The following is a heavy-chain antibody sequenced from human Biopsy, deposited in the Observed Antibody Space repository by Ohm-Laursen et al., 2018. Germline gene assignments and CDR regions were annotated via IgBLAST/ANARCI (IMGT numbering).Heavy chain of an antibody. CDR1: GDSVTKYY. Sequence: GTLSLTCTVSGDSVTKYYWSWIRQPPGKGLEWIGHIYYSVMTNYNSSLQSRVSISVGTSRNQVSLTLSSVTAADTAVYYCARDSGILNYGNFKYYHYYGMDVWGQGTKVTVSS. D-gene: IGHD4-11*01. J-gene: IGHJ6*02. CDR3: ARDSGILNYGNFKYYHYYGMDV. V-gene: IGHV4-59*02. CDR2: IYYSVMT.